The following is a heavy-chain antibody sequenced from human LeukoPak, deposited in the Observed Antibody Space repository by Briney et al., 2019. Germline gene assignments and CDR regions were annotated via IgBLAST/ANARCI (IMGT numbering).Heavy chain of an antibody. D-gene: IGHD3-3*01. V-gene: IGHV3-23*01. CDR3: AKDSLRFLEWLTIMDV. Sequence: GGSLRLSCAASGFTFSSYAISWVRQAPGKGLERVSAISGSGGSTYYADSVKGRFTISRDNSKNTLYLQMNSLRAEDTAVYYCAKDSLRFLEWLTIMDVWGKGTTVTVSS. J-gene: IGHJ6*03. CDR1: GFTFSSYA. CDR2: ISGSGGST.